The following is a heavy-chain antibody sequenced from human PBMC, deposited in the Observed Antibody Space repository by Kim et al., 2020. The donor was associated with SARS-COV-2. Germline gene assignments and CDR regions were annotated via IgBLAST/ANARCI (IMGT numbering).Heavy chain of an antibody. CDR3: ARAGESGWFRVISGMAV. CDR2: IYYSGST. J-gene: IGHJ6*02. V-gene: IGHV4-59*13. D-gene: IGHD3-10*01. CDR1: GGSISSYY. Sequence: SETLSLTCTVSGGSISSYYWSWIRQPPGKGLEWIGYIYYSGSTNYNPSLKSRVTLSVDTSKNQFSLKLSSVTAADTAVYYCARAGESGWFRVISGMAVWGQGTTVTVSS.